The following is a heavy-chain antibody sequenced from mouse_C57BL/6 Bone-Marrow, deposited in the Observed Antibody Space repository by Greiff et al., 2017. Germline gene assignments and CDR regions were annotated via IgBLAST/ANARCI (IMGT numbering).Heavy chain of an antibody. V-gene: IGHV1-53*01. CDR2: INPSNGGT. Sequence: QVQLQQPGTELVKPGASVKLSCKASGYTFTSYWMHWVKQRPGQGLEWIGNINPSNGGTNYNEKFKSKATLTVDKSSSTAYMQLSSLTSADSAVDDCARSACDDYAMDYWGQGTTVTVSS. CDR3: ARSACDDYAMDY. CDR1: GYTFTSYW. J-gene: IGHJ4*01.